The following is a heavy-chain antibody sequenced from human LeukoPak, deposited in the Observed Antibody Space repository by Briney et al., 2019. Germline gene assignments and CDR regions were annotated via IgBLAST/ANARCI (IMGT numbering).Heavy chain of an antibody. D-gene: IGHD2-21*02. Sequence: SETLSLTCTVSGGSISSYYWSWIRQPPGKGLEWIGYIYYSGSTNYNPSLKSRVTISVDTSKNQFSLKLSSVTAADTAVYYCARSDVYYYYMDVWGKGTTATVSS. CDR1: GGSISSYY. J-gene: IGHJ6*03. V-gene: IGHV4-59*01. CDR3: ARSDVYYYYMDV. CDR2: IYYSGST.